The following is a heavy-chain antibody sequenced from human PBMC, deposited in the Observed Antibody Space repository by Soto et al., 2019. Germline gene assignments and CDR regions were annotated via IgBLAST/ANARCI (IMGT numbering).Heavy chain of an antibody. J-gene: IGHJ4*02. CDR1: GGSITRNNHF. Sequence: QLQLQESGPGLLKASETLSLTCTVSGGSITRNNHFWGWIRQSPGKGLEWIGSIQYGGTTNYNPFLMSRVIKSAATSKIQSSLMMNSVTSADTAGYYCARLGSSGWYQGSYFDYWGQGTLVTVSS. V-gene: IGHV4-39*01. D-gene: IGHD6-19*01. CDR2: IQYGGTT. CDR3: ARLGSSGWYQGSYFDY.